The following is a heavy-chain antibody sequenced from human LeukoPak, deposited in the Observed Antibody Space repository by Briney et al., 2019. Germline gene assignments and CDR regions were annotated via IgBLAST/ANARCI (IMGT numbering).Heavy chain of an antibody. J-gene: IGHJ5*02. D-gene: IGHD5-24*01. CDR3: ARDRDGNNWFDP. CDR2: IYYSGST. CDR1: GGSISSYY. V-gene: IGHV4-59*01. Sequence: SETLSLTCTVSGGSISSYYWSWIRQPPGKGLEWIGYIYYSGSTNYNPSLKSRVTVSVDTSKNQFSLKLTSVTAADTAVYYCARDRDGNNWFDPWGQGTLVTVSS.